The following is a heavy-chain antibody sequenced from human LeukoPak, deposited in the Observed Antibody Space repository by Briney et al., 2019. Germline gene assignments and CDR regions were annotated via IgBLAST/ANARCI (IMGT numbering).Heavy chain of an antibody. CDR3: ARGDWSGYFPLPPYYYYYGMDV. CDR1: GGSFSGYY. J-gene: IGHJ6*02. V-gene: IGHV4-34*01. CDR2: INHSGST. Sequence: PSETLSLTCAVYGGSFSGYYWSWIRQPPGKGLEWIGEINHSGSTNYNPPLKSRVTISVDTSKNQFSLKLSSVTAADTAVYYCARGDWSGYFPLPPYYYYYGMDVWGQGTTVTVSS. D-gene: IGHD3-3*01.